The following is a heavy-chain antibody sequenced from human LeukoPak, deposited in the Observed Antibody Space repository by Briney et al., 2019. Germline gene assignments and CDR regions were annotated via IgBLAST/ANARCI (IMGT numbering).Heavy chain of an antibody. J-gene: IGHJ4*02. CDR3: ARDRGSGWYGPLWY. Sequence: PGRSLRLSCAASGFTFSSYGMHWVRQAPGKGLEWVAVTWYDGSNKYYADSVKGRFTISRDNSKNTLYLQMNSLRAEDTAVYYCARDRGSGWYGPLWYWDQGTLVTVSS. CDR2: TWYDGSNK. D-gene: IGHD6-19*01. V-gene: IGHV3-33*01. CDR1: GFTFSSYG.